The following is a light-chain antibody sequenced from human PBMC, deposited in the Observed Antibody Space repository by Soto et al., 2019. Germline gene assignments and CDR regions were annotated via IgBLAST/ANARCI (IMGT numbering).Light chain of an antibody. CDR2: EGS. J-gene: IGLJ1*01. CDR3: CSYAGTITFFV. Sequence: QSVLTQPASVSGSPGQSITISCTGTNSDVGSYNLVSWYQQHPGKAPKLMIYEGSKRPSGVSNRFSGSRSGNTASLTISRLHAEDEADYYCCSYAGTITFFVFGTGTKLTVL. V-gene: IGLV2-23*01. CDR1: NSDVGSYNL.